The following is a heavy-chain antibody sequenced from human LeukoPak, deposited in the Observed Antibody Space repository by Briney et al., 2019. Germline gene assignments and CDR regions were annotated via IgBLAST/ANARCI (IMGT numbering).Heavy chain of an antibody. V-gene: IGHV1-3*01. CDR1: GYTFTNYA. Sequence: ASVKVSCKASGYTFTNYAIHWVRQAPGQRLEWMGWLNAGNGITKHSQKFQDRVTITRDTSASTAYMELSSLRSEDTAVYYCARDLDRDEYGDFTDYWGQGTLVTVS. CDR3: ARDLDRDEYGDFTDY. CDR2: LNAGNGIT. D-gene: IGHD2-21*02. J-gene: IGHJ4*02.